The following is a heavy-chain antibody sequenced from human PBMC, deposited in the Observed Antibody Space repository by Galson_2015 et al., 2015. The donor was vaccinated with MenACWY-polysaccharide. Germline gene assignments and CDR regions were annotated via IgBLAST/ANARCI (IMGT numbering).Heavy chain of an antibody. CDR2: ISSSGDDK. Sequence: SLRLSCAASGFTFSTYAMHWVRQAPGQRLEWMATISSSGDDKYYADSVKGRFTISRDNSNNTLYLEMSSLRAGDTAVYYCVKNGYTGSSYGYFDTWGQGTLGTVSS. D-gene: IGHD1-26*01. CDR1: GFTFSTYA. J-gene: IGHJ4*02. V-gene: IGHV3-30*18. CDR3: VKNGYTGSSYGYFDT.